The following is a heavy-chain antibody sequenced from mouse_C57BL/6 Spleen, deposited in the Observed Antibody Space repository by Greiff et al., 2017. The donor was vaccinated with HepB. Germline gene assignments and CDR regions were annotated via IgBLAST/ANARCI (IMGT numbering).Heavy chain of an antibody. D-gene: IGHD2-12*01. CDR1: GFTFSSYA. V-gene: IGHV5-4*03. J-gene: IGHJ4*01. CDR3: ASLSYDDYYAMDD. Sequence: EVKLVESGGGLVKPGGSLKLSCAASGFTFSSYAMSWVRQTPEKRLEWVATISDGGSYTYYPDNVKGRFTISRDNAKNNLYLQMSHLKSEDTAMYYCASLSYDDYYAMDDWGQGTSVTVSS. CDR2: ISDGGSYT.